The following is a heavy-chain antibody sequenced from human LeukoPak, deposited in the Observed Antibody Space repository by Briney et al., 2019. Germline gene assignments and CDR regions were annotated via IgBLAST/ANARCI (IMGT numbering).Heavy chain of an antibody. CDR2: LSGSDGSTDGST. CDR3: AKGLRGERLADFDY. D-gene: IGHD3-10*01. J-gene: IGHJ4*02. Sequence: GGSLRLSCAASGFTFSNYGMHWVRQAPGKGLEWVSGLSGSDGSTDGSTYYADSVRGRFTISRDNSKNTLYLQMNSLRAEDTAIYYCAKGLRGERLADFDYWGQGTLVTVSS. CDR1: GFTFSNYG. V-gene: IGHV3-23*01.